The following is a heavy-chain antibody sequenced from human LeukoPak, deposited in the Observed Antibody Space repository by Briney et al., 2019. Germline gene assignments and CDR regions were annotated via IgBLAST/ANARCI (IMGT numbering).Heavy chain of an antibody. J-gene: IGHJ4*02. V-gene: IGHV3-33*01. CDR2: IWYDGSNK. D-gene: IGHD3-22*01. CDR3: AREVGYYYDSSGYYV. Sequence: GGSLRLSCAASGFTFSSYGMHWVRQAPGKGLEWVAVIWYDGSNKYSADSVKGRFTISRNNSKNTLYLQMNSLRAEDTAVYYCAREVGYYYDSSGYYVWGQGTLVTVSS. CDR1: GFTFSSYG.